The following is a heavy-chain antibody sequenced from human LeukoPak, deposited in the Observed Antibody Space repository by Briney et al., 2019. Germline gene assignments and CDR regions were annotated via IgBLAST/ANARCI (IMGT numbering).Heavy chain of an antibody. D-gene: IGHD3-22*01. CDR1: GGSISSGSYY. CDR2: VYTSGST. CDR3: ARVSGPWGYYDSTYFDY. V-gene: IGHV4-61*02. Sequence: PSQTLSLTCTVSGGSISSGSYYWSWIRQPAGKGLEWIGRVYTSGSTNYNPSLKSRVTISVDTSKNQFSLKLSSVTAADTAVYYCARVSGPWGYYDSTYFDYWGQGTLVTVSS. J-gene: IGHJ4*02.